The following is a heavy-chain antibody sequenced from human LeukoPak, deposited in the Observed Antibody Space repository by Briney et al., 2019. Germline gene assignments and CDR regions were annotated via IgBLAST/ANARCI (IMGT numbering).Heavy chain of an antibody. CDR2: VYASGST. J-gene: IGHJ4*02. D-gene: IGHD2-21*01. CDR3: ARGVVIAPQTFDY. CDR1: GDSIISGNYY. V-gene: IGHV4-61*02. Sequence: KASETLSLTCSVSGDSIISGNYYWSWVRQTAGKGLEWIGRVYASGSTVYNPSLKSRVTISVDTSKNQFSLKLSSVTAADTAVYYCARGVVIAPQTFDYWGQGTLVTVSS.